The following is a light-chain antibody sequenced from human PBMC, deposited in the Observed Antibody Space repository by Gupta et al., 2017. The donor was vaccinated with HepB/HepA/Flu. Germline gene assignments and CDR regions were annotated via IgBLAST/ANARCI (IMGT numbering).Light chain of an antibody. J-gene: IGKJ4*01. V-gene: IGKV1-39*01. CDR2: GSS. CDR3: QQSYSSLLT. Sequence: DIQITQSPSSLSDSVGDRVTITCRASQRVSTYLNWYQQKPGKVPKLLIFGSSTLQGGVPSRFSGSGSGTDFTLTISSLQPEDFATYYCQQSYSSLLTFGGGTKVEV. CDR1: QRVSTY.